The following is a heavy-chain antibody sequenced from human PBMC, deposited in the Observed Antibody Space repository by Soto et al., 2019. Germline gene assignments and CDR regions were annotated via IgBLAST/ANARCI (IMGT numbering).Heavy chain of an antibody. V-gene: IGHV4-31*03. CDR2: IYYSGST. CDR3: ARDIRVRGEYNWFDP. Sequence: QVQLQESGPGLVKPSQTLSLTCTVSGGSISSGGYYWSWIRQHPGKGLEWIGYIYYSGSTYYNPSLKSRVTISVDTSKNQFSLKLSSVTAADTAVYYCARDIRVRGEYNWFDPWGQGTLVTVSS. J-gene: IGHJ5*02. D-gene: IGHD3-10*01. CDR1: GGSISSGGYY.